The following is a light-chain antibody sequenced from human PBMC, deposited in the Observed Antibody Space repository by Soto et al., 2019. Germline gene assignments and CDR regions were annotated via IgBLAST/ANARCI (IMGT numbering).Light chain of an antibody. CDR1: QSVSSN. V-gene: IGKV3-15*01. CDR3: QQYNNWPPYT. Sequence: EIVMTQSPATLSVSPGERATLSCRASQSVSSNLAWYQQKPGQAPRLLIYGASTRATGSPARFSGSGSGTEFTLTISSLQSEDFAVYSCQQYNNWPPYTFGQGTKLEIK. CDR2: GAS. J-gene: IGKJ2*01.